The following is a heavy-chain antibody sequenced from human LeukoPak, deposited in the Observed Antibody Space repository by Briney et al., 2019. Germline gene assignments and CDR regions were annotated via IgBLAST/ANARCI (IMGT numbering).Heavy chain of an antibody. V-gene: IGHV1-69*13. CDR3: ASINPYSSGWYRDY. J-gene: IGHJ4*02. Sequence: GASVKVSCKASGGTFSSYAISWVRQAPGQGLEWMGGIIPIFGTANYAQKFQGRVTITADESTSTAYMELSSLRSEDTAVYYCASINPYSSGWYRDYWGQGTLVTVSS. D-gene: IGHD6-19*01. CDR1: GGTFSSYA. CDR2: IIPIFGTA.